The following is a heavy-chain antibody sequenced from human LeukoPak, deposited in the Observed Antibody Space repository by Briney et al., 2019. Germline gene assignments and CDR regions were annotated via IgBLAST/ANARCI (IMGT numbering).Heavy chain of an antibody. CDR3: AKDEYYYDRSGYYFNDY. CDR1: GFTFSSYA. CDR2: ISGSGGST. D-gene: IGHD3-22*01. J-gene: IGHJ4*02. Sequence: PGGSLRLSCAASGFTFSSYAMSWVRQAPGKGLEWVSAISGSGGSTYYADSVKGRFTISRDNSKNTLYLQMNSLRAEDTAVYYCAKDEYYYDRSGYYFNDYWGQGTLVTVSS. V-gene: IGHV3-23*01.